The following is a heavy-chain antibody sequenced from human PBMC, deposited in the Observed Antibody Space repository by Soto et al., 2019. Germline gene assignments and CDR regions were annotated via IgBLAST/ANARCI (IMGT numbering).Heavy chain of an antibody. D-gene: IGHD2-2*02. J-gene: IGHJ5*02. CDR2: ISGSGGST. CDR1: GFTFSSYA. V-gene: IGHV3-23*01. CDR3: AKIKAAAIRGWFDP. Sequence: GSLRLSCAASGFTFSSYAMSWVLQAPGKGLEWVSAISGSGGSTYYAGSVKGRFTISRDNSKNTLYLQMNSLRAEDTAVYYCAKIKAAAIRGWFDPWGQGTLVTVSS.